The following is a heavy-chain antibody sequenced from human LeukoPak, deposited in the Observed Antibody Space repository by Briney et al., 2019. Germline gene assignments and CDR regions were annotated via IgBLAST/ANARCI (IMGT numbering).Heavy chain of an antibody. CDR3: AREYRRYSSSSGCQH. V-gene: IGHV3-7*01. CDR2: IKQDGSEK. Sequence: GGSLRLSCAASGFTFSSYAMSWVRQAPGKGLEWVANIKQDGSEKYYVDSVKGRFTISRDNAKNSLYLQMNSLRAEDTAVYYCAREYRRYSSSSGCQHWGQGTLVTVSS. J-gene: IGHJ4*02. D-gene: IGHD6-6*01. CDR1: GFTFSSYA.